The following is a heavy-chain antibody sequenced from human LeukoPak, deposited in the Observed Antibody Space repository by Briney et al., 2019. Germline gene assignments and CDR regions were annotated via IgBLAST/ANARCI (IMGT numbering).Heavy chain of an antibody. CDR3: ARDLSDYYGSGSYRPIDAFDI. CDR2: INHSGSP. Sequence: PSETLSLTCAVYGGSFSGYYWSWIRQPPGKGLEWIGEINHSGSPNYNPSLKSRVTISIYTSKNQFSLKLSPVTAADTAVYYCARDLSDYYGSGSYRPIDAFDIWGQGTMVTVSS. CDR1: GGSFSGYY. V-gene: IGHV4-34*01. D-gene: IGHD3-10*01. J-gene: IGHJ3*02.